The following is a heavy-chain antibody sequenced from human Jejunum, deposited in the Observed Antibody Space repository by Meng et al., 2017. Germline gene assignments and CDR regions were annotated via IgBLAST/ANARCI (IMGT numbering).Heavy chain of an antibody. CDR3: VRDRQYSGNYYSPLYYYYGMDV. CDR2: INNDATAT. D-gene: IGHD1-26*01. J-gene: IGHJ6*02. V-gene: IGHV3-74*01. Sequence: GESLKISCAASGFTFSGYWMHWVRQTPGKGLVWVSRINNDATATDYAESVKGRFIIPRDNTKNTLYLQINSLRAEDTAVYYCVRDRQYSGNYYSPLYYYYGMDVWGQGTTVTVSS. CDR1: GFTFSGYW.